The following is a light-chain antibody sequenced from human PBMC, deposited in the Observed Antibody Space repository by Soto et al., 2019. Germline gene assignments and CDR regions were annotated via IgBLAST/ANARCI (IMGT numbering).Light chain of an antibody. CDR1: QSVLYSSNNENY. CDR3: QQYYSTLSWT. J-gene: IGKJ1*01. Sequence: DILMTPSPDSLSVSLGARATINCKSSQSVLYSSNNENYLAWYQQKPGQPPKLLIYWASTRESGVPDRFSGSGSGTDFTLTISSLQAEDVAVYYCQQYYSTLSWTFGQGTKVDIK. V-gene: IGKV4-1*01. CDR2: WAS.